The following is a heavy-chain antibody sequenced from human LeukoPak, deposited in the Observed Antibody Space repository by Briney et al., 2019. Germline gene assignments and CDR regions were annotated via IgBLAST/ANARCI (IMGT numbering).Heavy chain of an antibody. D-gene: IGHD3-9*01. Sequence: GGSLRLSCAASGFTFSSYAMSWVRQAPGKGLEWVSAISGSGGSTYYADSVKGRFTISRDNSRNTLYLQMNSLRAEDTAVYYCAKDTYYDILTGDYWGQGTLVTVSS. J-gene: IGHJ4*02. CDR1: GFTFSSYA. CDR3: AKDTYYDILTGDY. CDR2: ISGSGGST. V-gene: IGHV3-23*01.